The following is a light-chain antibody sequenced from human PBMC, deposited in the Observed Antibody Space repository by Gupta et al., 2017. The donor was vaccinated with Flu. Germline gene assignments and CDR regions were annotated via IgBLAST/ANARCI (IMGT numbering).Light chain of an antibody. CDR2: DDS. Sequence: SYELTQPPSVSVSPGQTARTTCPGAALPKKFAYWYQQKSGQAPVLVIYDDSKRPSGIPERFSASSSGKVATLTVSRAQVEDEADYYCYSTDSSGDHGVFGGGTRLTVL. CDR1: ALPKKF. V-gene: IGLV3-10*01. CDR3: YSTDSSGDHGV. J-gene: IGLJ3*02.